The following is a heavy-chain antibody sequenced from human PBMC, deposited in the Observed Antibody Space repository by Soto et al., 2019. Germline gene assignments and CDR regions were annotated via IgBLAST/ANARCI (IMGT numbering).Heavy chain of an antibody. Sequence: GGSLRLSCAASGFTFSSYAMSWVRQAPGKGLEWVSAISGSGGSTYYADSVKGRFTISRDNSKNTLYLQMNSLRAEDTAVYDCAKDPDPTKTLSYFDYWGQGTLVTVSS. CDR2: ISGSGGST. V-gene: IGHV3-23*01. J-gene: IGHJ4*02. CDR1: GFTFSSYA. CDR3: AKDPDPTKTLSYFDY. D-gene: IGHD1-1*01.